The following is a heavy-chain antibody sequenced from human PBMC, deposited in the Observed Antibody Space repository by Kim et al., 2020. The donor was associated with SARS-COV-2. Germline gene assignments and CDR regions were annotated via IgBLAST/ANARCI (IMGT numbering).Heavy chain of an antibody. CDR2: INTNTGNP. Sequence: ASVKVSCKASGYTFTSYAMNWVRQAPGQGLEWMGWINTNTGNPTYAQGFTGRFVFSLDTSVSTAYLQISSLKAEDTAVYYCARRRKGLALNWFDPWGQGTLVTVSS. CDR3: ARRRKGLALNWFDP. J-gene: IGHJ5*02. V-gene: IGHV7-4-1*02. CDR1: GYTFTSYA. D-gene: IGHD5-12*01.